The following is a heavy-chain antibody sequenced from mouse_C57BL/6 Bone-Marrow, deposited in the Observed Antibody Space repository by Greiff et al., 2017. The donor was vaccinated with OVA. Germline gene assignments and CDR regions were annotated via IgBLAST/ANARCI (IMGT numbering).Heavy chain of an antibody. Sequence: VQLQQPGAELVKPGASVKLSCKASGYTFTSYWMHWVKQRPGQGLEWIGMIHPNSGSTNYNEKFKSKATLTVDKSSSTAYMQRSSLTSEDSAVYDCARPYDYDRDYYAMDYWGQGTSVTVSS. CDR1: GYTFTSYW. D-gene: IGHD2-4*01. V-gene: IGHV1-64*01. J-gene: IGHJ4*01. CDR3: ARPYDYDRDYYAMDY. CDR2: IHPNSGST.